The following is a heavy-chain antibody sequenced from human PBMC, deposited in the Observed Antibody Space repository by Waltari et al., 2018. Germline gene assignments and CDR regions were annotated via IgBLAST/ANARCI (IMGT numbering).Heavy chain of an antibody. CDR2: INHSGST. D-gene: IGHD3-22*01. Sequence: QVQLQQWGAGLLKPSETLSLTCAVYGGSFSGYYWSWIRQPPGKGLEWIGEINHSGSTNYNPSLKSRVTISVDTSKNQFSLKLSSVTAADTAVYYCARVRRQLTNYDSSGYMLDYWGQGTLVTVSS. CDR1: GGSFSGYY. J-gene: IGHJ4*02. CDR3: ARVRRQLTNYDSSGYMLDY. V-gene: IGHV4-34*01.